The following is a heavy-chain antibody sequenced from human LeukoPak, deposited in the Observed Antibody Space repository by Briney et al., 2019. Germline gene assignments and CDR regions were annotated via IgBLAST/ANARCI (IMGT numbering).Heavy chain of an antibody. CDR1: GFTFSSYW. CDR2: ISSDGSGT. CDR3: APAYWNGYTN. D-gene: IGHD3-3*01. J-gene: IGHJ4*02. V-gene: IGHV3-74*01. Sequence: GGPLRLSCTASGFTFSSYWMHWVRQAPGKGPVWVSRISSDGSGTNYADSVRGRFTISRDNAKNTLYLQMNSLRAEGTAVYYCAPAYWNGYTNWGRGTLVTVSS.